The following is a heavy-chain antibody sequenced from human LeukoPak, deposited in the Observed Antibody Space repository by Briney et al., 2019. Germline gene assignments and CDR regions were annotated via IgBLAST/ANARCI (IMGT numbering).Heavy chain of an antibody. V-gene: IGHV4-61*02. Sequence: SETLSLTCTVSGGFISSGSYYWSWIRQPAGKGLEWIGRIYTSGSTNYNPSLKSRVTISVDTSKNQFSLKLSSVTAADTAVYYCARDSATYYYDSSGYSNWGQGTLVTVSS. CDR3: ARDSATYYYDSSGYSN. J-gene: IGHJ4*02. D-gene: IGHD3-22*01. CDR2: IYTSGST. CDR1: GGFISSGSYY.